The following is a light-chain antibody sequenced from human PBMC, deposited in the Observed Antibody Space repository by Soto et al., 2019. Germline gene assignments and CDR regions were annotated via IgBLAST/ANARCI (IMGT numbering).Light chain of an antibody. V-gene: IGKV1-39*01. J-gene: IGKJ2*01. Sequence: DIQMTQSPSSLSASVGDRVTITCRASQSISNYLNWYQQRPGQAPKLLIYAASTLQSGVPTRFSGSGSGTEFALAISSLQPEDFATYYCQQSYSSPYTFGQGTSLEI. CDR3: QQSYSSPYT. CDR2: AAS. CDR1: QSISNY.